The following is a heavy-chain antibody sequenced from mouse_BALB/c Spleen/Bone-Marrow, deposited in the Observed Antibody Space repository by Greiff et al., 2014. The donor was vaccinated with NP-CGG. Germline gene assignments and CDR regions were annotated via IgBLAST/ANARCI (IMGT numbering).Heavy chain of an antibody. V-gene: IGHV5-6*02. Sequence: VQLQQSGGDLVKPGGSLKLSCAASGFTFSNYGMSWVRQTPDKRLEWVATISSGGSYTYFPDSVKGRFTISRDNAKNTLYLRMNSLKSEDAAMYYCARLTPDYAMDYWGQGTSVTVSS. CDR1: GFTFSNYG. CDR3: ARLTPDYAMDY. D-gene: IGHD1-3*01. CDR2: ISSGGSYT. J-gene: IGHJ4*01.